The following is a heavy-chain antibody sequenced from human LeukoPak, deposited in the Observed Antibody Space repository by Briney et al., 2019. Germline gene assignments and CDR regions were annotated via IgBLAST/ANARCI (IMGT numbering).Heavy chain of an antibody. CDR2: IFTSGST. Sequence: SETLSLTCTVSGGSISSGSYYWSWIRQPAGKGLEWIGRIFTSGSTNYNPSLKSRVTISVDTSRNQFSLKLSSVTAADTAVYYCAREWGSSSADWFDPWGQGTLVTVSS. D-gene: IGHD6-6*01. J-gene: IGHJ5*02. CDR1: GGSISSGSYY. CDR3: AREWGSSSADWFDP. V-gene: IGHV4-61*02.